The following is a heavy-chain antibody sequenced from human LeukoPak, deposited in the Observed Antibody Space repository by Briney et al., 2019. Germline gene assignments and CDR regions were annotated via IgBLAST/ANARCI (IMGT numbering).Heavy chain of an antibody. J-gene: IGHJ3*01. D-gene: IGHD4-17*01. Sequence: GTSLRLSCEASGFIFSTYGMNWVRQAPGKGLEWVAIIWYDGSNEYYADSVKGRFSISRDNSKSTLYLEMNSLSADDTAIYYCASSTVTTRGVGDFDLWGHGTWVTVSS. V-gene: IGHV3-33*01. CDR1: GFIFSTYG. CDR3: ASSTVTTRGVGDFDL. CDR2: IWYDGSNE.